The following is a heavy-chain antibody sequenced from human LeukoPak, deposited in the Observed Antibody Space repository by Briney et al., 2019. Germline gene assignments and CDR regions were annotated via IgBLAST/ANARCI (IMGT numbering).Heavy chain of an antibody. V-gene: IGHV4-59*08. J-gene: IGHJ1*01. D-gene: IGHD4-23*01. CDR3: ARLGNSGFFQH. CDR1: GGSISSYY. CDR2: IYYSGST. Sequence: SETLSLTCTVFGGSISSYYWSWIRQPPGKGLEWIGYIYYSGSTNYNPSLKSRVTISLDTSKNQFSLKLNSVTAADTAVYYCARLGNSGFFQHWGQGTLVTVSS.